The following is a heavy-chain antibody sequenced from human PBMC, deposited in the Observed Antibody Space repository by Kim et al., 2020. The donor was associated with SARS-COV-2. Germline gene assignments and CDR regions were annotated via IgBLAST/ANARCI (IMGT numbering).Heavy chain of an antibody. V-gene: IGHV5-10-1*01. D-gene: IGHD6-19*01. Sequence: FQGHVTISADKSISTAYLQWSSLKASDTAMYYCARQPKDKRIAVAGTFDYWGQGTLVTVSS. CDR3: ARQPKDKRIAVAGTFDY. J-gene: IGHJ4*02.